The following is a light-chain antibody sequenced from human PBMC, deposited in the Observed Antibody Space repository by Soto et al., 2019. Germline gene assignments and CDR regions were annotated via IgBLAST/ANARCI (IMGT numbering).Light chain of an antibody. CDR1: ETVATN. Sequence: VMTQSPATLSVSPGERATLSCWASETVATNLAWYQQKPGQAPRLLISGASTRAAGISDRFRGSGSGTEFTLTISSLRSEDFGTYYCQQSFSTPRTFGQGTKVDIK. CDR2: GAS. J-gene: IGKJ1*01. CDR3: QQSFSTPRT. V-gene: IGKV3-15*01.